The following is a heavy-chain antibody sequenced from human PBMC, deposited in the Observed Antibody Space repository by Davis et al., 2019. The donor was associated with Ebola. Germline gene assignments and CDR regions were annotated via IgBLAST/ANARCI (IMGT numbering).Heavy chain of an antibody. CDR2: IIPVSGIP. J-gene: IGHJ4*02. Sequence: SVKVSCKASGGTFNTYAISWVRQAPGQGLDWMGGIIPVSGIPKYAQKFQGRVTITADESTSTVYMELISLRSEDTAVYYCARERYRDGSDYFFEQSHWGQGTLVTVSS. CDR3: ARERYRDGSDYFFEQSH. V-gene: IGHV1-69*13. CDR1: GGTFNTYA. D-gene: IGHD3-10*01.